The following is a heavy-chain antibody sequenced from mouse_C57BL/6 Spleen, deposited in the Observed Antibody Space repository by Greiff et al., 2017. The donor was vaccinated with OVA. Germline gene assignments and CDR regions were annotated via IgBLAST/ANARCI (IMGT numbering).Heavy chain of an antibody. V-gene: IGHV1-7*01. CDR2: INPSSGYT. J-gene: IGHJ4*01. CDR1: GYTFTSYW. Sequence: QVQLQQSGAELAKPGASVKLSCKASGYTFTSYWMHWVKQRPGQGLEWIGYINPSSGYTKYNQKFKDKATVTADKSSSTAYMQLSSLTYEDSAVYYCARDWHYGSFYYAMDYWGQGTSVTVSS. D-gene: IGHD1-1*01. CDR3: ARDWHYGSFYYAMDY.